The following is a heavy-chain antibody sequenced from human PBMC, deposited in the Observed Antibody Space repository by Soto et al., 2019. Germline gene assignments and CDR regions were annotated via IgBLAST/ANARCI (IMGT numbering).Heavy chain of an antibody. CDR3: ARLAYYYDSSGYLFDY. J-gene: IGHJ4*02. CDR2: IYYSGST. Sequence: LSLTCTVSGGSISSYYWSWIRQPPGKGLEWIGYIYYSGSTNYNPSLKSRVTISVDTSKNQFSLKLSSVTAADTAVYYCARLAYYYDSSGYLFDYWGQGTLVTVSS. D-gene: IGHD3-22*01. V-gene: IGHV4-59*01. CDR1: GGSISSYY.